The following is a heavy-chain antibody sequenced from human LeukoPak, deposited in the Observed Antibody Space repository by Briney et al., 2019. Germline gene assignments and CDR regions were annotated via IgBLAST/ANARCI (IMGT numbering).Heavy chain of an antibody. CDR3: ARGNDSGGYIFDY. CDR1: GFTFTSSA. J-gene: IGHJ4*02. V-gene: IGHV1-58*02. Sequence: ASVKVSCKASGFTFTSSAMQWVRQARGQRLEWIGWIVVGSGNTNYAQKFQGRVTMTRDMSTSTVYMELSSLRSEDTAVYYCARGNDSGGYIFDYWGQGTLVTVSS. CDR2: IVVGSGNT. D-gene: IGHD3-22*01.